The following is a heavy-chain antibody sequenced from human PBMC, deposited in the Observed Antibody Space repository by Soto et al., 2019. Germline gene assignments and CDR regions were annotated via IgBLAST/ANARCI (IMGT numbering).Heavy chain of an antibody. CDR1: GGSISSGGYY. CDR2: IYYSGST. Sequence: PSETLSLTCTVSGGSISSGGYYWSWIRQHPGKGLEWIGYIYYSGSTYYNPSLKSRVTISVDTSKNRFSLKLSSVTAADTAVYYCVRDRRNSSSWYGTDVWGQGTTVTVSS. J-gene: IGHJ6*02. D-gene: IGHD6-13*01. CDR3: VRDRRNSSSWYGTDV. V-gene: IGHV4-31*03.